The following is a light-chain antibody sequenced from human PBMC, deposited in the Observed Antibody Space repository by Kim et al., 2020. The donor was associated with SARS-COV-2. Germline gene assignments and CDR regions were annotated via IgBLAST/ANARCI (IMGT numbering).Light chain of an antibody. Sequence: SYELTQPLSVSVALGQTAKITCGGDNIGSKNVHWYQQKPGQAPVLVIYRDNNRPSGIPERFSGSNSGNTATLTISRAQAGDEADYHCQVWDNNILFGG. CDR3: QVWDNNIL. CDR2: RDN. J-gene: IGLJ2*01. V-gene: IGLV3-9*01. CDR1: NIGSKN.